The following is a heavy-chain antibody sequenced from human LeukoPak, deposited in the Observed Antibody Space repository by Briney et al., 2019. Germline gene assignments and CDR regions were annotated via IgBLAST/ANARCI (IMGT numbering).Heavy chain of an antibody. CDR1: GGSFSGHY. Sequence: SETLSLTRAVYGGSFSGHYWTWIRQPPGKGLEWIGESTHSGSTNYNPSLKSRVTISVDTSKNQFSLKLTSVSAADTAVYHCARGRTGAAALDFWGPGTLVTVSS. CDR2: STHSGST. V-gene: IGHV4-34*01. J-gene: IGHJ4*02. CDR3: ARGRTGAAALDF. D-gene: IGHD2-2*01.